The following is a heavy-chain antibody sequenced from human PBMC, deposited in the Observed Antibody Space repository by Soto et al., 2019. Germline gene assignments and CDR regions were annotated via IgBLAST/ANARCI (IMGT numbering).Heavy chain of an antibody. J-gene: IGHJ4*02. D-gene: IGHD2-21*01. CDR2: ISGSAGST. V-gene: IGHV3-23*01. Sequence: PGGSLRLSCAASGFTFNNAWTNWVRQAPGKGLEWVSTISGSAGSTYYADSVKGRFTISRDNSKNTLYLQMNSLRAEDTALYYCAKAIAYNYFDYWGLGSLVTVSS. CDR1: GFTFNNAW. CDR3: AKAIAYNYFDY.